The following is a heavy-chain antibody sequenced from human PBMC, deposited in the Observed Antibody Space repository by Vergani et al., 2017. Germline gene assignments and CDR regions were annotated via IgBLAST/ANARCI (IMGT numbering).Heavy chain of an antibody. CDR3: ARAPGHGAYYYYYMDV. CDR1: GYTFTSYA. J-gene: IGHJ6*03. CDR2: MNPNSGNT. V-gene: IGHV1-8*01. Sequence: QVQLVQSGAEVKKPGASVKVSCKASGYTFTSYAINWVRQATGQGLEWMGWMNPNSGNTGYAQKFQGRVTMTRNTSISTAYMELSSLRSEDTAVYYCARAPGHGAYYYYYMDVWGKGTTVTVSS.